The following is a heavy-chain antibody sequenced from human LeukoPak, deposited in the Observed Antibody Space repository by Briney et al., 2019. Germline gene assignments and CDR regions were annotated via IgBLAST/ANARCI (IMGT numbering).Heavy chain of an antibody. CDR3: ASLYCSGGSCYLDY. CDR2: IWYDGSNK. CDR1: GFTFSSYG. V-gene: IGHV3-33*01. J-gene: IGHJ4*02. Sequence: GGSLRLSCAASGFTFSSYGMHWVRQAPGKGLEWVAVIWYDGSNKYYADSVKGRFTISRDNSKNTLYLQMNSLRAEDTAVYYCASLYCSGGSCYLDYWGQGTLVTVPS. D-gene: IGHD2-15*01.